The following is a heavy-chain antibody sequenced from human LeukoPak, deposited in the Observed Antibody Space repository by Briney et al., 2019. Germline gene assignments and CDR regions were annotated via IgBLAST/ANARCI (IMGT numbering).Heavy chain of an antibody. Sequence: PGGSLRLSCAASGFTFSSYAMHWVRQAPGKGLEWVAVISYDGSNKYYADSVKGRFTISRDNSKNTLYLQMNSLRAEDTAVYYCARELPSSNYDYWGQGTLVTVSS. V-gene: IGHV3-30-3*01. CDR2: ISYDGSNK. CDR3: ARELPSSNYDY. J-gene: IGHJ4*02. D-gene: IGHD4-4*01. CDR1: GFTFSSYA.